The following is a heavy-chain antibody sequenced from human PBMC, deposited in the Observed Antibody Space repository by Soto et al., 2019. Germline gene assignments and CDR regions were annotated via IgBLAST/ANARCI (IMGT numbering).Heavy chain of an antibody. V-gene: IGHV1-3*01. CDR3: ARVYYDSNDAFDI. CDR1: GYTFTSYA. D-gene: IGHD3-22*01. J-gene: IGHJ3*02. Sequence: ASVKVSCKASGYTFTSYAMHWVRQAPGQRLEWMGWINAGNGNTKYSQKFQGRVTITADKSTSTAYMELSSLRSEDTAVYYCARVYYDSNDAFDIWGQGTMVTVSS. CDR2: INAGNGNT.